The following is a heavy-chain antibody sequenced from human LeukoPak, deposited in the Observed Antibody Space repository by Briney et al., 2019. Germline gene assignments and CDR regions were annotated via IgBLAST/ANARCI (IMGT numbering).Heavy chain of an antibody. CDR2: IKQDGSEK. D-gene: IGHD2-21*02. CDR1: GFTFSSYA. CDR3: ARDYCGGDCYSDY. V-gene: IGHV3-7*01. J-gene: IGHJ4*02. Sequence: PGGSLRLSCAASGFTFSSYAMSWVRQAPGKGLEWVANIKQDGSEKYYVDSVKGRFTISRDNAKNSLYLQMNSLRAEDTAVYYCARDYCGGDCYSDYWGQGTLVTVSS.